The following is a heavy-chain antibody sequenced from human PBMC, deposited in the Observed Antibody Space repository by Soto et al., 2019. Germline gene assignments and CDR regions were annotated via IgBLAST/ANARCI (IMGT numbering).Heavy chain of an antibody. CDR3: AGTPLEIAARHPNDAFDI. CDR1: GGSISSYY. CDR2: IYYSGST. D-gene: IGHD6-6*01. Sequence: PSETLSLTCTVSGGSISSYYWSWIRQPPGKGLEWIGYIYYSGSTNYNPSLKSRVTISVDTSKIQFSLKLSSVTAADTALYYFAGTPLEIAARHPNDAFDIWGQGTMVTVSS. J-gene: IGHJ3*02. V-gene: IGHV4-59*08.